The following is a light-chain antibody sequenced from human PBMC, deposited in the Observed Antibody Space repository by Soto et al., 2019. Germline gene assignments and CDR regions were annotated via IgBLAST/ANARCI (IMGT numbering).Light chain of an antibody. CDR1: HSISSY. CDR3: QQYNSYWGT. J-gene: IGKJ1*01. V-gene: IGKV1-39*01. Sequence: DIQMTQSPSSLSASVGDRVTITCRASHSISSYLNWYQQKPGKAPKLLIYAASSLQSGVPSRFSGGGSGTDFTLTISTLQPDDFATYYCQQYNSYWGTFGQGTKVDIK. CDR2: AAS.